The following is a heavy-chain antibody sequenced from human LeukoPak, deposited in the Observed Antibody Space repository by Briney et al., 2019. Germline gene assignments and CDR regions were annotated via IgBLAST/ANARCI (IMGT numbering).Heavy chain of an antibody. CDR1: GFTFSSYS. V-gene: IGHV3-21*01. J-gene: IGHJ4*02. D-gene: IGHD5-12*01. CDR3: VRARGGYSGYDLGY. Sequence: PGGPLRLSCAASGFTFSSYSMNWVRQAPGKGLEWVSYISSSSSYIYYANSVKGRFTISRDNAKNSLYLQMNLLRAEDTAVYYCVRARGGYSGYDLGYWGQGTLVTVSS. CDR2: ISSSSSYI.